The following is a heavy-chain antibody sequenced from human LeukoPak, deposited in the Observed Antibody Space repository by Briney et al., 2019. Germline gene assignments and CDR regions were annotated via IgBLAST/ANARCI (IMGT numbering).Heavy chain of an antibody. CDR1: GGSISSYY. V-gene: IGHV4-59*01. CDR2: IYYSGST. J-gene: IGHJ3*02. Sequence: SETLSLTCTVSGGSISSYYWSWIRQPPGKGLEWIGYIYYSGSTNYNPSLKSRVTISVDTSKNQFSLKLSSVTAADTAVYYCARVLNSDYVAFDIWGQGTMVTVSS. CDR3: ARVLNSDYVAFDI. D-gene: IGHD4-11*01.